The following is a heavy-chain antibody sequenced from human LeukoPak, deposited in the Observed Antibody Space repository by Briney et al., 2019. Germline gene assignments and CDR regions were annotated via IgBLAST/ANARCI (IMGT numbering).Heavy chain of an antibody. CDR1: GFTFSSYW. D-gene: IGHD3-22*01. J-gene: IGHJ4*02. Sequence: GGSLRLSCAASGFTFSSYWMHWVRQAPGKGLVWVSRINSDGSSTSYADSVKGRFTISRDNAKNTLYLQMNSLRAEDTAVYYCARDTYYYDSSGYYGLLDYWGQGTLVTVSS. CDR2: INSDGSST. CDR3: ARDTYYYDSSGYYGLLDY. V-gene: IGHV3-74*01.